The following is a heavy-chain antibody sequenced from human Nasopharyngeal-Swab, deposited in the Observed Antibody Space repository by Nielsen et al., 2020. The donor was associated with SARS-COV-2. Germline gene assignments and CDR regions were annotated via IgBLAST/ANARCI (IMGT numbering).Heavy chain of an antibody. D-gene: IGHD4-23*01. J-gene: IGHJ4*02. Sequence: WIRQPPGKGLEWIGYIHYSGSTSYNPSLKGRVTISLNTSKNQFSLKLSSVTPADTAVYYCARGDGGNSGSWGQGTLVTVSS. CDR2: IHYSGST. CDR3: ARGDGGNSGS. V-gene: IGHV4-59*01.